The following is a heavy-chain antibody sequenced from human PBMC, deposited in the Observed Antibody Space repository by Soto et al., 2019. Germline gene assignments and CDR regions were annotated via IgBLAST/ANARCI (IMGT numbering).Heavy chain of an antibody. J-gene: IGHJ4*02. D-gene: IGHD5-18*01. CDR1: GFTFSSYA. V-gene: IGHV3-23*01. CDR3: AKDERSYGFFGPVYRAGYYFDY. Sequence: EVQLLESGGGLVQPGGSLRLSCAASGFTFSSYAMSWVRQAPGKGLEWVSAISGSGGSTYYADSVKGRFTISRDNSKNTLYLQMNSLRAEDTAVYYCAKDERSYGFFGPVYRAGYYFDYWGQGTLVTVSS. CDR2: ISGSGGST.